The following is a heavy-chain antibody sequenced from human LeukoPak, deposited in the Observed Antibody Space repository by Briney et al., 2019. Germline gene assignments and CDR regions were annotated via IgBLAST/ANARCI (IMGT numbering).Heavy chain of an antibody. V-gene: IGHV5-51*01. CDR1: GSRFNEYW. CDR2: IYPGDSDT. CDR3: ARSTSGYSSSWVFDY. Sequence: GASLEISCKGSGSRFNEYWIAWGRQLPGKGLEGMGIIYPGDSDTRYSPSFQGQFTISVDKSTKTAHLEWSSRKAWDSGMYYCARSTSGYSSSWVFDYWGQGTLVTVP. J-gene: IGHJ4*02. D-gene: IGHD6-13*01.